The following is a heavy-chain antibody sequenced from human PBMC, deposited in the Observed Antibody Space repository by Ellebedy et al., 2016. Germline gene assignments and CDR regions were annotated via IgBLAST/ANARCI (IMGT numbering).Heavy chain of an antibody. V-gene: IGHV3-7*01. J-gene: IGHJ3*02. Sequence: GGSLRLSCAASGFTFSSSWMSWVRQAPGKGLEWVANIKQDGSEKDCVDSVKGRFTISRDNARNSLYLQMNSLRVEDTAVYYCARLGSYRALDIWGQGTMVTVSS. CDR2: IKQDGSEK. CDR1: GFTFSSSW. CDR3: ARLGSYRALDI. D-gene: IGHD3-10*01.